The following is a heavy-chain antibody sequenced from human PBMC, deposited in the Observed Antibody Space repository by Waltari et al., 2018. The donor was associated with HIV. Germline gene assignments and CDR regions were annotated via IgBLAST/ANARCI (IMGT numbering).Heavy chain of an antibody. CDR3: ARAETYVRDPNGYYYFDY. D-gene: IGHD3-10*02. CDR2: VAFFGAS. J-gene: IGHJ4*02. V-gene: IGHV4-31*02. Sequence: QVQLHESGPGLVKPSQTLSLTCKVSGVSLVEDSLSWPWFRQRPGQGLEWLGYVAFFGASFYNPSLQSRLTISANRSASTFALHLTDVTVADTAMYYCARAETYVRDPNGYYYFDYWGQGTLVTVSS. CDR1: GVSLVEDSLS.